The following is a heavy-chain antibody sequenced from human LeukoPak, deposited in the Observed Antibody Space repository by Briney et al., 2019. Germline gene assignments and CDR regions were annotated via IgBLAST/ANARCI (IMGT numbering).Heavy chain of an antibody. Sequence: PGGSLRLSCAGPGFIFGDSAIHWVRQDSGKGLEWVGLIDRKVKGYATAFAASVKGRFTISRDDSQNTAFLHMDTLKTEDTALYYCTKDSGTYNWLDPWGQGTLVTVSS. CDR2: IDRKVKGYAT. D-gene: IGHD1-26*01. J-gene: IGHJ5*02. CDR3: TKDSGTYNWLDP. V-gene: IGHV3-73*01. CDR1: GFIFGDSA.